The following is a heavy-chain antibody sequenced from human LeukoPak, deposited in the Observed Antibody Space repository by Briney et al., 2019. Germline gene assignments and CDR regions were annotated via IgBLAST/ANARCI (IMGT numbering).Heavy chain of an antibody. J-gene: IGHJ4*02. CDR2: IYYSGST. V-gene: IGHV4-39*07. CDR3: ARVHQWLVRIDY. Sequence: PSETLSLTCTVSGGSISSSSYYWGWIRQPPGKGLEWIGTIYYSGSTYYNPSLKSRVTISVDTSKNQFSPKLSSVTAADTAVYYCARVHQWLVRIDYWGQGTLVTVSS. D-gene: IGHD6-19*01. CDR1: GGSISSSSYY.